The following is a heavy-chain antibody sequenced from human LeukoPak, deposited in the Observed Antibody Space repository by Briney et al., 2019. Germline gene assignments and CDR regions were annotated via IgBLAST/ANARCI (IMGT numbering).Heavy chain of an antibody. Sequence: GGSLRLSCAASGFTFSSYWMHWVRQVPGRGLVWVSHINNDGSSTSYADSVKGRFTISRDNAKNTLYLQMNSLRDEDTAVYYCARVRGGDTKDFDYWGQGTLVTVSS. D-gene: IGHD2-8*01. CDR1: GFTFSSYW. V-gene: IGHV3-74*01. J-gene: IGHJ4*02. CDR3: ARVRGGDTKDFDY. CDR2: INNDGSST.